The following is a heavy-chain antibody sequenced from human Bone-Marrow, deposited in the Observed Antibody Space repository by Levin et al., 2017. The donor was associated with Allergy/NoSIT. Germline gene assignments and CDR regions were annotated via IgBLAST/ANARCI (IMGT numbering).Heavy chain of an antibody. Sequence: PSETLSLTCTVSGGSISGYYWSWIRRPPGKGLEWIGYMYNSGSTKYNPSLKSRVTLSVDTSKNQFSLKLNSVTAADAAVYYCARDRTITASRQPYDYGMDGWGHGTTVTVSS. V-gene: IGHV4-59*01. J-gene: IGHJ6*02. CDR1: GGSISGYY. CDR2: MYNSGST. D-gene: IGHD6-13*01. CDR3: ARDRTITASRQPYDYGMDG.